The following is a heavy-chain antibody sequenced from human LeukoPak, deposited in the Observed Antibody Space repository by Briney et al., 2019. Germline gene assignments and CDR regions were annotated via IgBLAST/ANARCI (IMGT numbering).Heavy chain of an antibody. CDR3: ARGFSGGSGWYAYYYYDFGV. J-gene: IGHJ6*03. D-gene: IGHD6-19*01. V-gene: IGHV4-38-2*02. Sequence: SETLSLPCTVSGYSLSSGYYWGWLRPPPGKGLEWIGSIYHSGSTYYNPSLKRRVHIPVHTSKNDFSVNLSSVTAADTAVYYCARGFSGGSGWYAYYYYDFGVWGKGITVTVSS. CDR1: GYSLSSGYY. CDR2: IYHSGST.